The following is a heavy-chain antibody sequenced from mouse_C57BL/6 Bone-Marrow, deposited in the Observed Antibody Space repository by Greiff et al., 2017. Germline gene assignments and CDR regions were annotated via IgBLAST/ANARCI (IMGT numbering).Heavy chain of an antibody. V-gene: IGHV1-64*01. D-gene: IGHD2-5*01. CDR2: IHPNSGST. CDR1: GYTFTSYW. J-gene: IGHJ2*01. Sequence: VQLQQPGAELVKPGASVKLSCKASGYTFTSYWMHWVKQRPGQGLEWIGMIHPNSGSTNYNEKFKSKATLTVDKSSSTAYMQLNSLTSEDSAVYYCARSHYSNYFDYWGQGTTLTVSS. CDR3: ARSHYSNYFDY.